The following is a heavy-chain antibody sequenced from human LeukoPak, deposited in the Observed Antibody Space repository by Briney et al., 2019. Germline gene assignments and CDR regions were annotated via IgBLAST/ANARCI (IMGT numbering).Heavy chain of an antibody. Sequence: SETLSLTCTVSGGSISSYYWSWIRQPPGKGLEGIGYIYYSGSTNYNPSLKSRVTISVDTSKNQFSLKLSSVTAADTAVYYCARGDIVGATYDYWGQGTLVTVSS. CDR2: IYYSGST. J-gene: IGHJ4*02. CDR3: ARGDIVGATYDY. CDR1: GGSISSYY. V-gene: IGHV4-59*01. D-gene: IGHD1-26*01.